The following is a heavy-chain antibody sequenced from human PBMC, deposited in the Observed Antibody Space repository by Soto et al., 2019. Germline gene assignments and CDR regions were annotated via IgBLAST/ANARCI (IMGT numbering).Heavy chain of an antibody. CDR3: AVSTGSSQYYFDV. CDR2: IYYSGST. D-gene: IGHD6-6*01. J-gene: IGHJ4*02. CDR1: GGSINNYY. Sequence: PSETLSLTCIVSGGSINNYYWSWIRQSPGKGLEWIGNIYYSGSTNYNPYLRSRVTISLDTSKSHYSLNLNSVTAADTAVYYCAVSTGSSQYYFDVWGRGALVTVSS. V-gene: IGHV4-59*01.